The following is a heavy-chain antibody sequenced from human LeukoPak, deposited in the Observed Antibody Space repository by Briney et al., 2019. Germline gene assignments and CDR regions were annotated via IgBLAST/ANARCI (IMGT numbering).Heavy chain of an antibody. CDR3: ARDGGGYSYAWFDP. D-gene: IGHD5-18*01. CDR1: GGSFSGYY. V-gene: IGHV4-34*01. J-gene: IGHJ5*02. Sequence: PSETLSLTCAVYGGSFSGYYWSWIRQPPGKGLEWIGEINHSGSTNYNPSLKSRVTISVDTSKNQFSLKLSFVTAADTAVYYCARDGGGYSYAWFDPWGQGTLVTVSS. CDR2: INHSGST.